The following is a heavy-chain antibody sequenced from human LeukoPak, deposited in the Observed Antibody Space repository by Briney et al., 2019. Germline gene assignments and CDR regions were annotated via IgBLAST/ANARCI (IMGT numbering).Heavy chain of an antibody. CDR3: ARVAPHYYDSSGYEPVDY. CDR2: ISAYNGNT. Sequence: ASVKVSCKASGYTFTSYGISWVRQAPGQGLEWMGWISAYNGNTNYAQKLQGRATMTTDTSTSTAYMELRSLRSDDTAVYYCARVAPHYYDSSGYEPVDYWGQGTLVTVSS. CDR1: GYTFTSYG. J-gene: IGHJ4*02. D-gene: IGHD3-22*01. V-gene: IGHV1-18*01.